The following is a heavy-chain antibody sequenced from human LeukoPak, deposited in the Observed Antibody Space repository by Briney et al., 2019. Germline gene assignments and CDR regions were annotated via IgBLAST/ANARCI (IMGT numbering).Heavy chain of an antibody. CDR3: ARANSSSWWYDGNWFDP. D-gene: IGHD6-13*01. Sequence: SETLSLTCTVSGGSISSYYWSWIRQPPGKGLEWIGYIYYSGSTNYNPSPKSRVTISVDTSKNQFSLKLSSVTAADTAVYYCARANSSSWWYDGNWFDPWGQGTLVTVSS. J-gene: IGHJ5*02. V-gene: IGHV4-59*01. CDR2: IYYSGST. CDR1: GGSISSYY.